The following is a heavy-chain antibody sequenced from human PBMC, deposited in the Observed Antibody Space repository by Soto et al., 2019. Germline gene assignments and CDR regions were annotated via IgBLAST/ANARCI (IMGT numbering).Heavy chain of an antibody. V-gene: IGHV3-23*01. J-gene: IGHJ6*02. CDR3: AAVDTAMAAYYYYGMDV. CDR2: ISGSGGST. Sequence: GGSLRLSCAASGFTFSSYAMSWVRQAPGKGPEWVSAISGSGGSTYYADSVKGRFTISRDNSKNTLYLQMNSLRAEDTAVYYCAAVDTAMAAYYYYGMDVWGQGTTVTVSS. CDR1: GFTFSSYA. D-gene: IGHD5-18*01.